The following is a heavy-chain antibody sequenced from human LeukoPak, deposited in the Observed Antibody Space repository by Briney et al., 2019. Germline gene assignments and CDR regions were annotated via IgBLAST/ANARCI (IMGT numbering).Heavy chain of an antibody. CDR1: GGSISSSNW. J-gene: IGHJ6*02. CDR3: ARGEDCSSTSCYDPYYYGMDV. D-gene: IGHD2-2*01. CDR2: IYHSGST. Sequence: SETLSLTCAVSGGSISSSNWWSWVRQPPGKGLEWIGEIYHSGSTNYNPSLKSRVTISVDKSKNQSSLKLSSVTAADTAVYYCARGEDCSSTSCYDPYYYGMDVWGQGATVTVSS. V-gene: IGHV4-4*02.